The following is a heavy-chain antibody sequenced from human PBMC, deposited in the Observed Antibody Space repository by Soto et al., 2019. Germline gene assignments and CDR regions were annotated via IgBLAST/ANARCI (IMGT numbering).Heavy chain of an antibody. CDR2: IYYSGST. CDR3: ARDGRYCSGGSCRDYYYYMDV. V-gene: IGHV4-31*03. CDR1: GGSISSGGYY. D-gene: IGHD2-15*01. J-gene: IGHJ6*03. Sequence: SETLSLTCTVSGGSISSGGYYWSWIRQHPGKGLEWIGYIYYSGSTYYNPSLKSRVTISVDTSKNQFSLKLSSVTAADTAVYYCARDGRYCSGGSCRDYYYYMDVWGKGTTVTVSS.